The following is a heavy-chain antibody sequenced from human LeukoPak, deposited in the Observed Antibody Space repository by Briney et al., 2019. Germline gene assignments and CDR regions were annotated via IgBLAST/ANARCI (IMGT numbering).Heavy chain of an antibody. CDR1: GFTFSSYG. CDR3: AKDFSDYSNYYFDY. J-gene: IGHJ4*02. V-gene: IGHV3-30*02. Sequence: PGGSLRLSCAASGFTFSSYGMHWVRQAPGKGLEWVAFIRYDGSNKYYTDSVKGRFTISRDNSKNTLYLQMNSLRAEDTAVYYCAKDFSDYSNYYFDYWGQGTLVTVSS. CDR2: IRYDGSNK. D-gene: IGHD4-11*01.